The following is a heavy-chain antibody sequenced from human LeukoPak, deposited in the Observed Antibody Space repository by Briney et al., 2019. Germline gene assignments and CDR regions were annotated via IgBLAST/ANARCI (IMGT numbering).Heavy chain of an antibody. Sequence: GASVKVSCKASGYTFTSYGISWVRQAPGQGLEWMGWISAYNGNTNYAQKFQGRVTITRNTSISTAYMELSSLRSEDTAVYYCATIRGSSTYCFDYWGQGTLVTVSS. CDR2: ISAYNGNT. J-gene: IGHJ4*02. CDR3: ATIRGSSTYCFDY. D-gene: IGHD6-6*01. V-gene: IGHV1-18*01. CDR1: GYTFTSYG.